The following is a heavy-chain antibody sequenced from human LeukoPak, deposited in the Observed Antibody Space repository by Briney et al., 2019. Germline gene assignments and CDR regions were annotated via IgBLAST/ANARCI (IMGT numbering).Heavy chain of an antibody. J-gene: IGHJ3*01. V-gene: IGHV3-74*01. CDR2: INNDGSST. CDR1: GLTFSSYW. Sequence: PGGSLRLSCAASGLTFSSYWMHWVRQAPGQGLVWVSHINNDGSSTAYADSVKGRFTISRDNAENTLYLQMNSLRAEDTALYYCARDLGGCSGGSCYPSGHAFDVWGQGTMVIVSS. CDR3: ARDLGGCSGGSCYPSGHAFDV. D-gene: IGHD2-15*01.